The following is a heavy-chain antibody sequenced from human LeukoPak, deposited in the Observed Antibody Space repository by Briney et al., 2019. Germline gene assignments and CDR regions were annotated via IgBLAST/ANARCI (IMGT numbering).Heavy chain of an antibody. V-gene: IGHV1-69*05. CDR2: IIPIFGTA. J-gene: IGHJ4*02. CDR1: GGTFSSYA. CDR3: ARDIGQLWRFSDY. Sequence: GSSVKVTCKASGGTFSSYAISWVRQAPGQGLEWMGVIIPIFGTANYAQKFQGRITITTDESTSTAYMELSRLRAEDTAVYYCARDIGQLWRFSDYWGQGKVVTVSS. D-gene: IGHD5-18*01.